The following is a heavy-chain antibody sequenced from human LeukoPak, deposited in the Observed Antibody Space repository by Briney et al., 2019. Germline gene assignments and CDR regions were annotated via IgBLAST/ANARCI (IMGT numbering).Heavy chain of an antibody. J-gene: IGHJ4*02. V-gene: IGHV3-43*02. CDR2: ISGDGGST. CDR1: GFTFDDYA. D-gene: IGHD5-24*01. Sequence: GGSLRLSCAASGFTFDDYAMHWVRQAPGKGLEWVSLISGDGGSTYYADSAKGRFTISRDNSKNSLYLQMNSLRTEDTALYYCAKVLTRGDGYNNYFDYWGQGTLVTVSS. CDR3: AKVLTRGDGYNNYFDY.